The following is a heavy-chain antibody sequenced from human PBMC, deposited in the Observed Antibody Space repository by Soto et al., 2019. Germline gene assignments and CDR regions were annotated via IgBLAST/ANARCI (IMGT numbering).Heavy chain of an antibody. V-gene: IGHV5-51*01. D-gene: IGHD3-3*01. J-gene: IGHJ4*02. Sequence: GESLKISCKGSGYSFTSYWIGWVRQMPGKGLEWMGIIYPGDSDTRYSPSFQGQVTISADKSISTAYLQWSSLKASDTAMYYCARHMGILGVRFLEWLVSFDYWGQGTLVTVSS. CDR1: GYSFTSYW. CDR2: IYPGDSDT. CDR3: ARHMGILGVRFLEWLVSFDY.